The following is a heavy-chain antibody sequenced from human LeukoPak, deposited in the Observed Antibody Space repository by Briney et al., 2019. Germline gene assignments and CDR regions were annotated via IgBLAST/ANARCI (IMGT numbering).Heavy chain of an antibody. D-gene: IGHD4-17*01. CDR2: IRGSGDYT. CDR3: GRDPNGDYVGAFEF. J-gene: IGHJ3*01. V-gene: IGHV3-23*01. Sequence: GGSLRLSCAASGFTLSTYGMTWVRQAPGKGLEWVSSIRGSGDYTDYADSVRSRFTISRDNSKSTLHLHMNSLSAEDTAVYFCGRDPNGDYVGAFEFWGQGTLVTVSS. CDR1: GFTLSTYG.